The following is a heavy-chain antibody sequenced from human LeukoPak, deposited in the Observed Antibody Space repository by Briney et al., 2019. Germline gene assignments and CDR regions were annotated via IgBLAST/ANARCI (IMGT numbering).Heavy chain of an antibody. CDR3: AREVTAFDI. J-gene: IGHJ3*02. CDR2: MRQHGSKK. V-gene: IGHV3-7*01. CDR1: GFTFTNHI. Sequence: PGGSLRLSCAASGFTFTNHIISWVRRAPGKGLEWVANMRQHGSKKYYADFVKGRFTISRDDAKQSVYLELNSLGVEDTGVYYGAREVTAFDIWGQGTMVTVSS. D-gene: IGHD2-21*02.